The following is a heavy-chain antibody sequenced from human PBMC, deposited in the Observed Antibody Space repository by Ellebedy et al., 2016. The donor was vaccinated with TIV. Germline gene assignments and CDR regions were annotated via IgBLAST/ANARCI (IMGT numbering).Heavy chain of an antibody. CDR1: GYSFTSYW. V-gene: IGHV5-51*01. CDR2: IYPGDSDT. CDR3: ASRYCSGGSCQGSNVY. Sequence: GESLKISXKGSGYSFTSYWIGWVRQMPGKGLEWMGIIYPGDSDTRYSPSFQSQVTISADKSISTAYLQWSSLKASDTAMYYCASRYCSGGSCQGSNVYWGQGTLVTVSS. J-gene: IGHJ4*02. D-gene: IGHD2-15*01.